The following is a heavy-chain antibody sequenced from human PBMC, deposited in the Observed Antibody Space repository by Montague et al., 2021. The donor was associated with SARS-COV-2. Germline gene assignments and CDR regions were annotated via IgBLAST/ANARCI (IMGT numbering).Heavy chain of an antibody. V-gene: IGHV4-34*01. CDR2: INHSGST. CDR1: GGSFSGYY. J-gene: IGHJ4*02. Sequence: SETLSLTCAVYGGSFSGYYWSWIRQPPGKGLEWIGEINHSGSTNYNPSLKSRVTISVDTSKNQFSLKLSSVTAADTAVYYCARGYQLRFLEWSSRQSTFDYWGQGTRVTVFS. D-gene: IGHD3-3*01. CDR3: ARGYQLRFLEWSSRQSTFDY.